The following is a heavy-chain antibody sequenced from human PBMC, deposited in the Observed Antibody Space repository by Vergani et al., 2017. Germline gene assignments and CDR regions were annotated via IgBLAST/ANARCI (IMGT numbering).Heavy chain of an antibody. V-gene: IGHV1-69*18. CDR2: IIPIFGTA. D-gene: IGHD2-15*01. J-gene: IGHJ4*02. CDR1: GGTFSSYA. Sequence: QVQLVQSGAEVKKPGSSVKVSCKASGGTFSSYAISWVRQAPGQGLEWMGRIIPIFGTANYAQKFQGRVTITADESTGTAYMGLSSLRSEDTAVYYCARVGEGCSGGSCGYWGQGTLVTVSS. CDR3: ARVGEGCSGGSCGY.